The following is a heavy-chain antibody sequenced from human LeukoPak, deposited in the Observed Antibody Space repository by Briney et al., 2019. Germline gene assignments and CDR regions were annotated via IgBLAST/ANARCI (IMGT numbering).Heavy chain of an antibody. CDR3: ARGVVPAAPDAFDI. J-gene: IGHJ3*02. Sequence: PGGSLRLSCAVSGFTFTNYWMGWVRQAPGEGLEWVANIRPDGSDKYYVDSVKGRFTISRDNAQNSVYLQMNSLRAEDTAVYYCARGVVPAAPDAFDIWGQGTMVTVSS. CDR2: IRPDGSDK. CDR1: GFTFTNYW. D-gene: IGHD2-2*01. V-gene: IGHV3-7*03.